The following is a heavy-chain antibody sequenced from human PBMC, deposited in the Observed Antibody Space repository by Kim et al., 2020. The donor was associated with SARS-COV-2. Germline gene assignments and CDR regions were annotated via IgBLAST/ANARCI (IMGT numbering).Heavy chain of an antibody. J-gene: IGHJ4*02. CDR2: ISPYNGKA. D-gene: IGHD2-15*01. CDR1: GDTFTTFG. V-gene: IGHV1-18*04. Sequence: ASVKVSCKASGDTFTTFGISWVRQAPGQGLEWMGWISPYNGKANYAQKFQGRVIMTTDTSTSTAYMELRSLRSDDTAVFYCARDALNGRRTPDYWGQGTLVTVSS. CDR3: ARDALNGRRTPDY.